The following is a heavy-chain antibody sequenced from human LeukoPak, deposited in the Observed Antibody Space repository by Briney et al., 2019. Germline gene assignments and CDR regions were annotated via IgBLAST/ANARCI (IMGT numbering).Heavy chain of an antibody. Sequence: GGSLRLSCAASGVTFSTHVMSWVRQAPGKGLEWVSAISGSGGSTYYADSVKGRFTISRDNSKNTLYLQMNSLGADDTAVYYCAKGNWRYFDYWGQGTLVTVSS. J-gene: IGHJ4*02. D-gene: IGHD1-1*01. V-gene: IGHV3-23*01. CDR3: AKGNWRYFDY. CDR1: GVTFSTHV. CDR2: ISGSGGST.